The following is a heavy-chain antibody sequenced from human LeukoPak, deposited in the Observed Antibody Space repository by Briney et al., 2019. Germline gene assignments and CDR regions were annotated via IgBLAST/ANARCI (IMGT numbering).Heavy chain of an antibody. V-gene: IGHV4-59*01. D-gene: IGHD3-9*01. J-gene: IGHJ5*02. Sequence: SETLSLTCTVSGGSISSYYWSWIRQPPGKGLEWIGYIYYSGSTNYNPSLKSRVTISVGTSKNQFSLKLSSVTAADTAVYYCAGSRYDILTGYYPNWFDPWGQGTLVTVSS. CDR1: GGSISSYY. CDR2: IYYSGST. CDR3: AGSRYDILTGYYPNWFDP.